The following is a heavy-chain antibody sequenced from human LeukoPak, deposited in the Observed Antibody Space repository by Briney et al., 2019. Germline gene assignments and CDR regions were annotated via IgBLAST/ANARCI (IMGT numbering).Heavy chain of an antibody. CDR2: ISGSGGST. CDR1: GFTFSSYA. J-gene: IGHJ4*02. D-gene: IGHD2-2*01. Sequence: GGSLRLSCAASGFTFSSYAMSWVRQVPGKGLEWVSAISGSGGSTYYADSVKGRFTISRDNSKNTLYLQMNSLRAEDTAVYYCAKMRSSTSHLLIFDYWGQGTLVTVSS. V-gene: IGHV3-23*01. CDR3: AKMRSSTSHLLIFDY.